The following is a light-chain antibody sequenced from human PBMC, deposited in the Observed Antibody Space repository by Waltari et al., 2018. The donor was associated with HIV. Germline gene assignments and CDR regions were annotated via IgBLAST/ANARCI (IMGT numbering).Light chain of an antibody. CDR2: DVN. CDR3: CSYAGSYTYV. J-gene: IGLJ1*01. Sequence: QSALTQPRSVSGSPGQSVTISCTGTSSDVGAYNYVSWYQQHPGKAPKLMIYDVNKRPSGVPDRFSGSKSGNTASLTISGLQAEDEADYYYCSYAGSYTYVFGTGTKVTVL. V-gene: IGLV2-11*01. CDR1: SSDVGAYNY.